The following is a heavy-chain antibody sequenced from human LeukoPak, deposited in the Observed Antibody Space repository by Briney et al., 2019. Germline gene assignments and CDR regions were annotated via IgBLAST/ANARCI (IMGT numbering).Heavy chain of an antibody. D-gene: IGHD1-26*01. CDR2: ISGSGGST. CDR1: GFTFSTYA. CDR3: AKDLQWGDYYYGMDV. Sequence: QPGGSLRLSCAASGFTFSTYAMSWVRQAPGKGLEWVSAISGSGGSTYHADSVKGRFTISRDNSNNTLYLQMNSLRAEDTAVYYCAKDLQWGDYYYGMDVWGQGTTVTVSS. J-gene: IGHJ6*02. V-gene: IGHV3-23*01.